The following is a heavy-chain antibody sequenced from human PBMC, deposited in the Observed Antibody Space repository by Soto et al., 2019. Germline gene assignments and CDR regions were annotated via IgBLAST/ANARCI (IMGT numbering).Heavy chain of an antibody. CDR2: SIPIPGTA. Sequence: QVQLVQSGAEVKKPGSSVKVSCKASGGTFSSYAISWVRQAHGHGLEWMGGSIPIPGTANYAQKFQGRVTITADESTSTAYMELSSLRSAATAVYYCVRSQGSSTSLEIYYYYYYGMDVWGQGTKVTVSS. V-gene: IGHV1-69*01. D-gene: IGHD2-2*01. CDR1: GGTFSSYA. CDR3: VRSQGSSTSLEIYYYYYYGMDV. J-gene: IGHJ6*02.